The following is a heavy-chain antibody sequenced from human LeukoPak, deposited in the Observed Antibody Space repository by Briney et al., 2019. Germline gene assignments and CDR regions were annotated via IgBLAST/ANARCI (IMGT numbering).Heavy chain of an antibody. V-gene: IGHV4-34*01. J-gene: IGHJ5*02. CDR2: INHSGST. Sequence: ASETLSLTCAVYGGSFSGYYWSWIRQPPGKGLEWIGEINHSGSTNYNPSLKSRVTISVDTSKNQFSLKLSSVTAADTAVYYCARDIAVAGRGTPSRWFDPWGQGTLVTVSS. CDR3: ARDIAVAGRGTPSRWFDP. D-gene: IGHD6-19*01. CDR1: GGSFSGYY.